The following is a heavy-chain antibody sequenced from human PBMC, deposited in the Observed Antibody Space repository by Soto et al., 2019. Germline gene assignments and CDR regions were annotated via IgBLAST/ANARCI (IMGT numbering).Heavy chain of an antibody. CDR2: INPNSGGT. Sequence: GASVKVSCKASGYTFTGYYMHWVRQAPGQGLEWMGWINPNSGGTNYAQKFQGRVTMTWDTSISTAYMELSRLRSDDTAVYYCARSPFLSYGMDVWGQGTTVTVSS. V-gene: IGHV1-2*02. J-gene: IGHJ6*02. CDR1: GYTFTGYY. CDR3: ARSPFLSYGMDV.